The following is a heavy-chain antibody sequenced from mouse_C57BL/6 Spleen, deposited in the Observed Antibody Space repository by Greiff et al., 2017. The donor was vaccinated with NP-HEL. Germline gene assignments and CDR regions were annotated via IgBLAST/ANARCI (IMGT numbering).Heavy chain of an antibody. Sequence: QVHVKQSGAELVRPGASVTLSCKASGYTFTDYEMHWVKQTPVHGLEWIGAIDPETGGTAYNQKFKGKAILTADKSSSTAYMELRSLTSEDSAVYYCTRKGSTTVVARAMDYWGQGTSVTVSS. CDR3: TRKGSTTVVARAMDY. D-gene: IGHD1-1*01. J-gene: IGHJ4*01. V-gene: IGHV1-15*01. CDR2: IDPETGGT. CDR1: GYTFTDYE.